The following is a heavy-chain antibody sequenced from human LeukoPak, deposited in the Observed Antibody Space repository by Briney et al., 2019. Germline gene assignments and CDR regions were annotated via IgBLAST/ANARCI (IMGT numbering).Heavy chain of an antibody. CDR1: GFTFSSYG. D-gene: IGHD4-17*01. J-gene: IGHJ4*02. CDR3: AKATVTAD. V-gene: IGHV3-30*02. Sequence: GGSLRLSCAASGFTFSSYGMNWVRQAPGKGLEGVAFIRYDGSNKYYADSVKSRFTISRDNSKNTLYLQMNSLRAEDTAVYYCAKATVTADWGQGTLVTVSS. CDR2: IRYDGSNK.